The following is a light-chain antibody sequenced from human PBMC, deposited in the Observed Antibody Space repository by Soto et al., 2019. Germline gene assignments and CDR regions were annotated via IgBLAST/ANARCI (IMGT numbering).Light chain of an antibody. J-gene: IGKJ4*01. V-gene: IGKV4-1*01. CDR1: QSVLYSSNNKNY. Sequence: DIVMTQSPDSLAMSLGERATINCKYSQSVLYSSNNKNYVAWYQHKPGQPPNLLIYWASTRESGVPDRFSGSGSGTDFTLTISSLQAEDVAIYYCQQYYSTPPTFGGGTKVDIK. CDR2: WAS. CDR3: QQYYSTPPT.